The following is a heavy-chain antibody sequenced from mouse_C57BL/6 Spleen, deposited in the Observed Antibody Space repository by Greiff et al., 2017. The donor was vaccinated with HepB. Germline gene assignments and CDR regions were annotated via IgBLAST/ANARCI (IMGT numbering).Heavy chain of an antibody. CDR3: VRHEGITSSFDY. CDR2: IRSKSNNYAT. CDR1: GFSFNTYA. Sequence: EVKLMESGGGLVQPKGSLKLSCAASGFSFNTYAMNWVRQAPGKGLEWVARIRSKSNNYATYYADSVKDRFTISRDDSESMLYLQMNNLKTEDTAMYYCVRHEGITSSFDYWGQGTTLTVSS. J-gene: IGHJ2*01. V-gene: IGHV10-1*01. D-gene: IGHD2-4*01.